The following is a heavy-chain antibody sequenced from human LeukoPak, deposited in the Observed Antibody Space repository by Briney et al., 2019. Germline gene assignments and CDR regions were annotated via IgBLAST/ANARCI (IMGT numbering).Heavy chain of an antibody. CDR1: GGSISSGSYY. CDR2: IYTSGST. CDR3: ARDLGFTYYDFWSGYFMGDAFDI. D-gene: IGHD3-3*01. V-gene: IGHV4-61*02. J-gene: IGHJ3*02. Sequence: SQTLSLTCTVSGGSISSGSYYWSWIRQPAGKGLEWIGRIYTSGSTNYNPSLKSRVTISADTPKNRFSLKLSSVTAADTAVYYCARDLGFTYYDFWSGYFMGDAFDIWGQGTMVTVSS.